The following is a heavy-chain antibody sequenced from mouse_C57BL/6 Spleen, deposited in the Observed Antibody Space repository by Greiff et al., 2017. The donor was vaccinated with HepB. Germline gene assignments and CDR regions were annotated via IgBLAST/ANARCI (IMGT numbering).Heavy chain of an antibody. D-gene: IGHD2-1*01. CDR3: TRDNYGNPFNFDY. J-gene: IGHJ2*01. CDR2: ISSGGDYI. Sequence: VKLVESGDGLVKPGGSLKLSCAASGFTFSSYAMSWVRQTPEKRLEWVAYISSGGDYIYYADTVKGRFTISRDNARNTLYLQMSSLKSEDTAMYYCTRDNYGNPFNFDYWGQGTTLTVSS. V-gene: IGHV5-9-1*02. CDR1: GFTFSSYA.